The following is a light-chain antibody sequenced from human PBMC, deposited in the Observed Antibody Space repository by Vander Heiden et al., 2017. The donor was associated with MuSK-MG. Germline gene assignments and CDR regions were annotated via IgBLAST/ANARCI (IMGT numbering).Light chain of an antibody. CDR3: QQYGSSPEWT. CDR1: QSVSGSY. CDR2: GAS. J-gene: IGKJ1*01. Sequence: DIVLTPSPGTLSLSPGERATLSCRASQSVSGSYLAWYQLKPGQAPRLLIYGASSRATGIPDRFSGSGSGTDFTLTISRLEPEDFAVYYCQQYGSSPEWTFGQGTKVEIK. V-gene: IGKV3-20*01.